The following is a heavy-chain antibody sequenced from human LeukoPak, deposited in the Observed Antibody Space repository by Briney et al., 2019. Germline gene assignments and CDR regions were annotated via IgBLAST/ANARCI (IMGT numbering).Heavy chain of an antibody. D-gene: IGHD3-16*01. CDR3: AKEQDGGFDY. J-gene: IGHJ4*02. CDR2: ISWNSGSI. V-gene: IGHV3-9*03. CDR1: GFTFDDYA. Sequence: GRSLRLSCAASGFTFDDYAMHWVRQAPGKGLEWVSGISWNSGSIGYADSVEGRFTISRDNAKNSLYLQMNSLRAEDMALYYCAKEQDGGFDYWGQGTLVTVSS.